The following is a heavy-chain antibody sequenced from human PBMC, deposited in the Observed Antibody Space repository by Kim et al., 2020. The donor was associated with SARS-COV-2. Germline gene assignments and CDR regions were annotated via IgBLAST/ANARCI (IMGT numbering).Heavy chain of an antibody. CDR3: ARDRAPPPLVTPIYFDY. D-gene: IGHD2-21*02. J-gene: IGHJ4*02. Sequence: GGSLRLSCAASGFTFSSYWMSWVRQAPGKGLEWVANIKQDGSEKYYVDSVKGRFTISRDNAKNSLYLQMNSLRAEDTAVYYCARDRAPPPLVTPIYFDYWGQGTLVTVSS. CDR2: IKQDGSEK. CDR1: GFTFSSYW. V-gene: IGHV3-7*01.